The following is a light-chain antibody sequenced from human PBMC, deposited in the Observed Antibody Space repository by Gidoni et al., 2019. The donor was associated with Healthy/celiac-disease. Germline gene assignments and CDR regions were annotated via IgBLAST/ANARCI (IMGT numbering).Light chain of an antibody. J-gene: IGLJ2*01. V-gene: IGLV3-1*01. CDR3: QAWDSSTVV. CDR1: KLGDKY. Sequence: SYELTHPPPLSVSPGQTASITCSGDKLGDKYACWYQQKPGQSPVLVIYQDSKRPSGIPERFSGSNSGNTATLTISGTQAMDEADYYCQAWDSSTVVFGGGTKLTVL. CDR2: QDS.